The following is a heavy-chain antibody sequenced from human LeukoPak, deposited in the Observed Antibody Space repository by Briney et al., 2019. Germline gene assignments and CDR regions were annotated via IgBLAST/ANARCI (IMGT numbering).Heavy chain of an antibody. CDR2: INHSGST. J-gene: IGHJ4*02. D-gene: IGHD3-10*01. CDR1: GGSFSGYY. CDR3: ARDVRYGSGSYHDY. V-gene: IGHV4-34*01. Sequence: SETLSLTCAVYGGSFSGYYWSWIRQPPGKGLEWIGEINHSGSTNYNPSLKSRVTISVDTSKNQFSLKLSSVTAADTAVYYCARDVRYGSGSYHDYWGQGTLVTVSS.